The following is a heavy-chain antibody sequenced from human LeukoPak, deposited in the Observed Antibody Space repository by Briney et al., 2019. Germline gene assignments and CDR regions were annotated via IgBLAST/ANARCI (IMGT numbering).Heavy chain of an antibody. CDR2: IYHSGST. J-gene: IGHJ4*02. CDR1: GYSISSGYY. Sequence: SETLSLTCTVSGYSISSGYYWGWIRQPPGKGLEWIGSIYHSGSTYYNPSLKSRVTISVDTSKNQFSLKLSSVTAADTAVYYCARARDGRWINPAVDYWGQGTLVTVSS. V-gene: IGHV4-38-2*02. D-gene: IGHD4-23*01. CDR3: ARARDGRWINPAVDY.